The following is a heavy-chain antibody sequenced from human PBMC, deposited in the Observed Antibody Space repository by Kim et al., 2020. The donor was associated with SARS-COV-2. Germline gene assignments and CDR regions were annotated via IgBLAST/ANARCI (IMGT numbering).Heavy chain of an antibody. D-gene: IGHD3-22*01. J-gene: IGHJ4*02. CDR2: IWYDGSNK. CDR1: GFTFSSYG. Sequence: GGSLRLSCAASGFTFSSYGMHWVRQAPGKGLEWVAVIWYDGSNKYYADSVKGRFTISRDNSKNTLYLQMNSLRAEDTAVYYCARDQYYYDSSGHPHDYWGQGTLVTVSS. CDR3: ARDQYYYDSSGHPHDY. V-gene: IGHV3-33*01.